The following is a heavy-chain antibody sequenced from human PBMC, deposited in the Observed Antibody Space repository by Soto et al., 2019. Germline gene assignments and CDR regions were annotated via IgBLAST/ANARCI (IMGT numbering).Heavy chain of an antibody. CDR2: ISAYNGNT. D-gene: IGHD3-10*01. Sequence: QVQLVQSGAEVKKPGASVKVSCKASGYTFTSYGISWVRQAPGQGLEWMGWISAYNGNTNYAQKLQGRVTMTTDTSTSTAYMELRRLRSDDTAVYYCARTNSGSGSYYYYYYYMDVWGQGTTVTVSS. J-gene: IGHJ6*03. V-gene: IGHV1-18*01. CDR3: ARTNSGSGSYYYYYYYMDV. CDR1: GYTFTSYG.